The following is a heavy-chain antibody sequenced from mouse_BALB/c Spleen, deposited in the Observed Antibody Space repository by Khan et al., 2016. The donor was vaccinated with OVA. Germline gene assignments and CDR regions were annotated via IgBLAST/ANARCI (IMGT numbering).Heavy chain of an antibody. D-gene: IGHD1-1*01. J-gene: IGHJ3*01. CDR3: ARLAYYYDSEGFAY. CDR2: VSSGGSYT. CDR1: GFTFSTYG. V-gene: IGHV5-6*01. Sequence: EVELVESGGDLVKPGGSLKLSCAASGFTFSTYGMSWVRQTPDKRLEWVATVSSGGSYTYYPDSVKGRFTISRDNAKNTLYLQMSRLKSEDTARFYCARLAYYYDSEGFAYWGQGTLVTVSA.